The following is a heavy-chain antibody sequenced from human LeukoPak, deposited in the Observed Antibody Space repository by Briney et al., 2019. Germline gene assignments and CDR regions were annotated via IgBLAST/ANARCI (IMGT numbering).Heavy chain of an antibody. CDR3: ARVIPNSYYYDSSGYYCDY. D-gene: IGHD3-22*01. CDR2: IYYSGST. Sequence: SETLSLTCTVSGGSISSYYWSWIRQPPGKGLEWIGYIYYSGSTYYNPSLKSRVAMSVDTSKNQLSLKLSSVTAADTAVYYCARVIPNSYYYDSSGYYCDYWGQGTLVTVSS. V-gene: IGHV4-59*12. J-gene: IGHJ4*02. CDR1: GGSISSYY.